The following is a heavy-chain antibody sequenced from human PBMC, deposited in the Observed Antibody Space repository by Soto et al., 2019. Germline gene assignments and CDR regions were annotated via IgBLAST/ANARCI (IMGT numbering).Heavy chain of an antibody. CDR1: GFTFSSYG. D-gene: IGHD1-26*01. CDR3: AKDAGGSSYFDY. V-gene: IGHV3-30*18. CDR2: ISYDGTND. J-gene: IGHJ4*02. Sequence: QVQLVESGGGVVQPGRSLRLSCAASGFTFSSYGMHWVRQAPGKGLKWVAVISYDGTNDYYADSVKGRFTISRDNSKNTLYLQMNSLRAEDTAVYSCAKDAGGSSYFDYWGQGTLVTVSS.